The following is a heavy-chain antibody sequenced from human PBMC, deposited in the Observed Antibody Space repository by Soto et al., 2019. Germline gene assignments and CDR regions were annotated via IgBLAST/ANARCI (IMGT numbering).Heavy chain of an antibody. V-gene: IGHV4-39*01. CDR2: IHYSGST. D-gene: IGHD3-3*01. Sequence: QLQLQESGPGLVKPSETLSLTCTVSGGSISIGTDYWGWIRQAPGKGLEWIGNIHYSGSTSYSPSNKSRVTISVNTSKNQFSLKLSSVTAADTAVYYCARRHAHDFYDRRGDVPWGQGTQVTVSS. CDR1: GGSISIGTDY. CDR3: ARRHAHDFYDRRGDVP. J-gene: IGHJ4*02.